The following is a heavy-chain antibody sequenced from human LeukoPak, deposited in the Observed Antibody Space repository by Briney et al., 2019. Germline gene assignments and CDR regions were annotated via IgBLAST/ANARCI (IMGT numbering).Heavy chain of an antibody. CDR3: ARGQGSWYDFWSGYLGWFDP. CDR1: GGSISSSSYY. J-gene: IGHJ5*02. Sequence: SETLSLTCTVSGGSISSSSYYWGWIRQPPGKGLEWIGSIYYSGSTYYNPSLKSRVTISVDTSKNQFSLKLSSVTAADTAVYYCARGQGSWYDFWSGYLGWFDPWGQGTLVTVSS. CDR2: IYYSGST. V-gene: IGHV4-39*07. D-gene: IGHD3-3*01.